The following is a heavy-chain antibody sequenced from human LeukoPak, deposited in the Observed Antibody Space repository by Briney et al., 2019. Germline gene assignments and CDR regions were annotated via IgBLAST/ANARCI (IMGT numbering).Heavy chain of an antibody. J-gene: IGHJ4*02. CDR3: AKPRYCSGGSCYFDY. V-gene: IGHV3-23*01. D-gene: IGHD2-15*01. Sequence: GGSLRLSCAASGFTFSNYAMSWVLQAPGKGLEWVSTISGSTGSTSYADSVKGRFTISRDNSKNTLYLQMNSLRAEDTAVYYCAKPRYCSGGSCYFDYWGQGTQVTVSS. CDR1: GFTFSNYA. CDR2: ISGSTGST.